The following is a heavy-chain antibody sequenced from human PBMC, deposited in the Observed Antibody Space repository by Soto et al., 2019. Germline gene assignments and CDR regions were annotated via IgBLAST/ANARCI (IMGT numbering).Heavy chain of an antibody. CDR2: IDPSDSYT. V-gene: IGHV5-10-1*03. CDR3: ARPKKDAVALLDY. J-gene: IGHJ4*02. CDR1: GYSFPTYW. Sequence: EVQLVQSGGEVKKPGESLKISCKGSGYSFPTYWISWLRQMPGKGLEWMARIDPSDSYTSCSPSCQGHVTISVDKSISPTYLQLSSLQASDTGMYYCARPKKDAVALLDYWGQGTRVTVSS. D-gene: IGHD2-8*01.